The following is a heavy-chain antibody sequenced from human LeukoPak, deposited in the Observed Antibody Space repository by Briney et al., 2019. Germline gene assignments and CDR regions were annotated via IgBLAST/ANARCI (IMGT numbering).Heavy chain of an antibody. D-gene: IGHD3-3*01. CDR2: MSSGSRYI. CDR1: GFTFSSYS. V-gene: IGHV3-21*04. Sequence: GGSLRLSCAASGFTFSSYSMTWVRQAPGKGLEWVSSMSSGSRYIYYADSVRGRFTISRDNAKNSLYLLMNSLRAQDTAVYFCARDRPTGASRLFVVQWGQGTLVTVSS. CDR3: ARDRPTGASRLFVVQ. J-gene: IGHJ4*02.